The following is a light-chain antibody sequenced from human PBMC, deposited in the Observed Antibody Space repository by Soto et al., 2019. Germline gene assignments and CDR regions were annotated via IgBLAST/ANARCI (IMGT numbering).Light chain of an antibody. V-gene: IGKV3-11*01. Sequence: EIGLTQYPATLPLSPGERATLSCRASQRVSSYLAWYQQKPGQAPRLLIYDASNRATGIPARFSGSGSGTDFSLNISSLEPEDFPVYYCQQRSNWPPIFGQGTRLEIK. CDR2: DAS. CDR1: QRVSSY. J-gene: IGKJ5*01. CDR3: QQRSNWPPI.